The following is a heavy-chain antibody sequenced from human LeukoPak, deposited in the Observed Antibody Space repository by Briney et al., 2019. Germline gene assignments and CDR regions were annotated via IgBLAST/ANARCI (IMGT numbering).Heavy chain of an antibody. Sequence: PGGSLRLSCAASGFTFSIYSMNWVRQAPGKGLEWVSSISSSSSYIYYADSVKGRFTISRDNTKNSLYLQMNSLRAEDTAVYYCARSVVGWFDPWGQGTLVTVSS. CDR2: ISSSSSYI. J-gene: IGHJ5*02. CDR1: GFTFSIYS. V-gene: IGHV3-21*01. D-gene: IGHD2-15*01. CDR3: ARSVVGWFDP.